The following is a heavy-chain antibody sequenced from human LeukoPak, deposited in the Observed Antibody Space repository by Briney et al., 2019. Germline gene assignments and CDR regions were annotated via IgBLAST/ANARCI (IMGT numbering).Heavy chain of an antibody. CDR1: GFTFSDHY. CDR3: ARDVGFIVGATPGAFDI. CDR2: IYSGGST. Sequence: GGSLRLSCAASGFTFSDHYMTWIRQAPGKGLEWVSVIYSGGSTYYADSVKGRFTISRDTPKNTLYLQMNSLRADDTAVYYCARDVGFIVGATPGAFDIWGQGTTVTVTS. V-gene: IGHV3-66*01. J-gene: IGHJ3*02. D-gene: IGHD1-26*01.